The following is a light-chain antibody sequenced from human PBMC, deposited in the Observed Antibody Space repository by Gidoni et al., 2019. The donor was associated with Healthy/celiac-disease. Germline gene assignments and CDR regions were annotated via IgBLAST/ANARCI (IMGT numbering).Light chain of an antibody. V-gene: IGLV2-14*01. CDR2: EVS. CDR1: SSDVGGYNY. J-gene: IGLJ2*01. Sequence: QSALNQPASVSGSPGQSITISCTGTSSDVGGYNYGSWYQQHPGKAPKLMLYEVSNRPTGVSNRFSGSKSGNTASLTISGLQAEDEADYYCSSYTSSSTVVFGGGTKLTVL. CDR3: SSYTSSSTVV.